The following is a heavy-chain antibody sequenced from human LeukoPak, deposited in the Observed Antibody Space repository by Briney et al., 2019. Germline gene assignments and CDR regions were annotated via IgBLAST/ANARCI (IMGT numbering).Heavy chain of an antibody. J-gene: IGHJ4*02. CDR1: GFTFSSYA. CDR3: AKGDDSSGYYPGGADY. D-gene: IGHD3-22*01. Sequence: GGSLRLSCAASGFTFSSYATSWVRHAARKRLEWVSAISGSGGSTYYADSVKGRFTISRDNSKNTLYLQMNSLRAEDTAVYYCAKGDDSSGYYPGGADYWGQGTLVTVSS. CDR2: ISGSGGST. V-gene: IGHV3-23*01.